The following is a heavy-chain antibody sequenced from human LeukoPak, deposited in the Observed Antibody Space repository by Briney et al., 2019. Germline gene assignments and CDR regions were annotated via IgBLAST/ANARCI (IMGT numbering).Heavy chain of an antibody. CDR2: TYYRSKWYN. V-gene: IGHV6-1*01. CDR3: ARGSSSSSWYFDY. D-gene: IGHD6-13*01. Sequence: SQTLSLTCAISGDSVSSNSATWTWIRQSPSRGLEWLGRTYYRSKWYNDYAVSVKSRISINPDTSKNQFSLQLNSVTPEDTAVYYCARGSSSSSWYFDYWGQGTLVTVSS. J-gene: IGHJ4*02. CDR1: GDSVSSNSAT.